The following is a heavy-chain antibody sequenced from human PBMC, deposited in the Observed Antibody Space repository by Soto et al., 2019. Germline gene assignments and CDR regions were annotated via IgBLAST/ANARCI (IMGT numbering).Heavy chain of an antibody. CDR2: ISYDGSDK. CDR1: GFSFSKYA. V-gene: IGHV3-30*18. Sequence: GGSLRLSCAASGFSFSKYAIHWVRQAPGKGLEWVAVISYDGSDKYYADSVRGRFTLSRDNPKNTVYMQMDRLRPEDAAVYYCAKDEDFGPFDYWGQGSLVTVSS. CDR3: AKDEDFGPFDY. J-gene: IGHJ4*02. D-gene: IGHD3-16*01.